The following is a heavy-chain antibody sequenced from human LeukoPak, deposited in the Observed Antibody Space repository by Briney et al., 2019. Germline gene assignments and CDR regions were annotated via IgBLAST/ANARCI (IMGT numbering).Heavy chain of an antibody. D-gene: IGHD3-22*01. CDR2: ISSSGSTI. CDR3: ARDYDSSGYSDAFDI. CDR1: GFTFSDYY. Sequence: GGSLRLSCAASGFTFSDYYMSWIRQAPGKGLEWVSYISSSGSTIYYADSVKGRFTISRDNAKNSLYLQMNSLRAEDTAVYYCARDYDSSGYSDAFDIWGQGTMVSVSS. V-gene: IGHV3-11*04. J-gene: IGHJ3*02.